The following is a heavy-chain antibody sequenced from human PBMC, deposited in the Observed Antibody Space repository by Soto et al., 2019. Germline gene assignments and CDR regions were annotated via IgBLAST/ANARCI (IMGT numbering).Heavy chain of an antibody. Sequence: EVQLVESGGGLVQPGGSLRLSCAASGFTFSSYDMHWVRQATGKGLEWVSAIGTAGDTYYPGSVKGRFTISRENAKNSLYLQMTSLRAEDTAVYYCARVPGTTGTTRYYFDYWGQGTLVTVSS. CDR2: IGTAGDT. V-gene: IGHV3-13*01. D-gene: IGHD1-1*01. J-gene: IGHJ4*02. CDR1: GFTFSSYD. CDR3: ARVPGTTGTTRYYFDY.